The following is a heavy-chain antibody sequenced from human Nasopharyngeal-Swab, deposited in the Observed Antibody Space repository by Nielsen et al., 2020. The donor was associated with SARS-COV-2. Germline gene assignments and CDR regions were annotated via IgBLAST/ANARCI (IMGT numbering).Heavy chain of an antibody. CDR2: INPSGGST. CDR3: ARASNVLRSDSRTEYLDL. D-gene: IGHD2-21*02. Sequence: ASVKVSCKASGYSFTTYYMHWVRQAPGQGLEWMGIINPSGGSTSYAQKFQGRVTMTRDTSTSTVYMELSGLRVEDTAVYYCARASNVLRSDSRTEYLDLWGRGTVVTVSS. V-gene: IGHV1-46*01. CDR1: GYSFTTYY. J-gene: IGHJ2*01.